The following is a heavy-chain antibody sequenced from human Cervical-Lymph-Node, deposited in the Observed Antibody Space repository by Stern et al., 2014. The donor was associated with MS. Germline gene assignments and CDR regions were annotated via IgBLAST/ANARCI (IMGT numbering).Heavy chain of an antibody. D-gene: IGHD2-21*02. Sequence: VQLGQSGVEVKKPGESLKISCKGSGYNFTTYWIGWVRQMPGKGLEWMGIIYPGASDIRYRPSFQGQVTISAGKPLRTAYMQWDSLKASDTAIYYCARLVMTGAFDIWGQGTMVTASS. V-gene: IGHV5-51*04. CDR2: IYPGASDI. CDR1: GYNFTTYW. CDR3: ARLVMTGAFDI. J-gene: IGHJ3*02.